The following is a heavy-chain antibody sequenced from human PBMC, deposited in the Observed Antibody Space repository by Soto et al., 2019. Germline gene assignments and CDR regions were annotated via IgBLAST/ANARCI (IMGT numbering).Heavy chain of an antibody. CDR3: AGSSDDGRDN. CDR1: GFSLSDYS. V-gene: IGHV3-21*01. D-gene: IGHD1-26*01. CDR2: ISSSSSFI. Sequence: VQLVESGGGLVKPGGSLRLSCAASGFSLSDYSMNWIRHAPGKGLEWVASISSSSSFIHYAESMKGRFTISRDNAKNSLYLQMNSLSAEDTAVYYCAGSSDDGRDNWGQGTLVTVSS. J-gene: IGHJ4*02.